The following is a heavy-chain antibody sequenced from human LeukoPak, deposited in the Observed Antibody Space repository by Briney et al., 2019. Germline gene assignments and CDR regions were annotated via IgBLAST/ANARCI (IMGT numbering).Heavy chain of an antibody. D-gene: IGHD5-18*01. CDR1: GFTFSSYS. CDR3: ARYRRIQLWSQDAFDI. V-gene: IGHV3-21*01. CDR2: ISSSSSYI. J-gene: IGHJ3*02. Sequence: GGSLRLSCAASGFTFSSYSMNWVRQAPGKGLEWVSSISSSSSYIYYADSVKGRFTISRDNAKNSLYLQMNSLRAEDTAVYYCARYRRIQLWSQDAFDIWGQGTMVTVSS.